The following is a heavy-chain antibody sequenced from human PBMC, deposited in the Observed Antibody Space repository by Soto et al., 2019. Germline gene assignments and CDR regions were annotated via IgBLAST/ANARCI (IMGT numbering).Heavy chain of an antibody. CDR2: INPSGGST. D-gene: IGHD3-10*01. J-gene: IGHJ4*02. CDR3: AREGGKVKDYYGSGRTLDY. CDR1: GYTFTSYY. Sequence: ASVKVSCKASGYTFTSYYMHWVRQAPGQGLEWMGIINPSGGSTSYAQKFQGRVTMTRDTSTSTVYMELSSLRSEDTAVYYCAREGGKVKDYYGSGRTLDYWGQGTLVTVSS. V-gene: IGHV1-46*01.